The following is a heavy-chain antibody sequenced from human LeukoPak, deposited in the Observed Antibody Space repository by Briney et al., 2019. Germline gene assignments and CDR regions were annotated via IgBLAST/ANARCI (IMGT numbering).Heavy chain of an antibody. V-gene: IGHV3-7*01. Sequence: GGSLRLSCAASGFTFRSYWMSWVRQAPGKGLEWVANIKQDGSEKNYVDSVKGRFTISRDNAKNSLYLQMNSLRAEDTAVYYCASGATLISVWGQGTVVTVSS. CDR3: ASGATLISV. D-gene: IGHD1-26*01. CDR1: GFTFRSYW. J-gene: IGHJ3*01. CDR2: IKQDGSEK.